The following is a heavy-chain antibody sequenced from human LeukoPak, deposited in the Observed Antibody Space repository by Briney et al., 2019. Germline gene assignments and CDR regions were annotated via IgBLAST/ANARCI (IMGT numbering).Heavy chain of an antibody. CDR2: IKPDGSEK. CDR3: ARDRPSGWYLQYYFNY. V-gene: IGHV3-7*04. D-gene: IGHD6-19*01. CDR1: GFTFSNYW. J-gene: IGHJ4*02. Sequence: GGSLRLSCVVSGFTFSNYWMSWVRQAPGKGLEWVANIKPDGSEKNYVDSVKGRFTISRDNAKSSLYLQMNSLRAEDTAVYYCARDRPSGWYLQYYFNYWGQGNLVTVSS.